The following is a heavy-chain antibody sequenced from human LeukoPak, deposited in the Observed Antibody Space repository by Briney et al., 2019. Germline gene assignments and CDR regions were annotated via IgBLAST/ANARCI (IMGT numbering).Heavy chain of an antibody. V-gene: IGHV3-53*01. J-gene: IGHJ3*02. CDR1: GFTVSSNY. CDR2: IYSGAGT. Sequence: GGSLRLSCAASGFTVSSNYMSWVRQAPGKGLEWVSIIYSGAGTYYADSAKGRFTISRDNSKNTLFLQMNSLRAEDTAVYYCARRRDGYNRAFDIWGQGTMVTVSS. D-gene: IGHD5-24*01. CDR3: ARRRDGYNRAFDI.